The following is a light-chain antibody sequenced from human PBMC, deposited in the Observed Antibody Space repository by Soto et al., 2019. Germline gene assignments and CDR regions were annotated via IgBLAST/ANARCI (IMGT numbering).Light chain of an antibody. CDR2: DAS. CDR3: QQRSNGYT. V-gene: IGKV3-11*01. J-gene: IGKJ2*01. Sequence: EIVLTQSPATLSLSPGERAALSCRASQSVSSYFAWYQQKRGQAPRLLIYDASNRSTGIPARFSGSGSGTDFTLTLSSLEPEDFAVYYCQQRSNGYTFGQGTKLEIK. CDR1: QSVSSY.